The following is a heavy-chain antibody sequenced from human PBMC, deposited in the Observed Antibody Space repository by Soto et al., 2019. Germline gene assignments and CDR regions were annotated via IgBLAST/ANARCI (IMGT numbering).Heavy chain of an antibody. CDR2: ISTRSTYT. D-gene: IGHD1-1*01. Sequence: VLLVESGGGLVKPGGSLRLSCAASGFIFSDYYMSWVRQTPGKGLEWVSYISTRSTYTNYADSVKGRFTISRDNAKNSLYLQMDRLRVEDTAVYYCARDLAWKRGKVGRYYYGMDVWGQGTTVTVSS. CDR1: GFIFSDYY. V-gene: IGHV3-11*06. CDR3: ARDLAWKRGKVGRYYYGMDV. J-gene: IGHJ6*02.